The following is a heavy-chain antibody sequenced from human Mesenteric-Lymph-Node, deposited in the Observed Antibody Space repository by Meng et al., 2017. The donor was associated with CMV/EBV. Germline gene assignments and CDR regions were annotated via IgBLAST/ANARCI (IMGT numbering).Heavy chain of an antibody. CDR1: GLTFSRYG. D-gene: IGHD2-2*01. CDR2: ISSGTSYI. CDR3: AKDLSCSSTSCRPDY. J-gene: IGHJ4*02. Sequence: GESLKISCAASGLTFSRYGMTWVRQAPGKGLEWISSISSGTSYIYYADSVKGRFTISRDNSKNTLYLQMNSLRAEDTAVYYCAKDLSCSSTSCRPDYWGQGTLVTVSS. V-gene: IGHV3-21*04.